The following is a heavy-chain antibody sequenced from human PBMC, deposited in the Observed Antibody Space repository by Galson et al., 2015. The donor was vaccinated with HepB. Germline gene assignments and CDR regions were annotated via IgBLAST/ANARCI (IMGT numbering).Heavy chain of an antibody. J-gene: IGHJ4*02. CDR3: ARGLSRGWELPHLDY. CDR2: TNPSGGNT. CDR1: GYIFTSYY. V-gene: IGHV1-46*01. Sequence: SVKVSCKASGYIFTSYYIHWVRQAPGQGLEWMGVTNPSGGNTHFAQNFQGRVTMTGDTSTSTVYMELSSLRSEDTALYYCARGLSRGWELPHLDYWGQGTLVTVSS. D-gene: IGHD1-26*01.